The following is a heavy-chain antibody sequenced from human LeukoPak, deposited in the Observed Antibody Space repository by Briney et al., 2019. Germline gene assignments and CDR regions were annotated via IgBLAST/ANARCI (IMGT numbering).Heavy chain of an antibody. CDR2: ISGSGGST. CDR1: GFTLSSYA. J-gene: IGHJ4*02. Sequence: GGSLTLSCAASGFTLSSYAMSWVRQAPGKGLEWVSAISGSGGSTYYADSVKGRFTISRDNSKNTLYLQMNSLRAEDTAVYYCAKGHNYDILTGFPLFDYWGQGTLVTVSS. CDR3: AKGHNYDILTGFPLFDY. D-gene: IGHD3-9*01. V-gene: IGHV3-23*01.